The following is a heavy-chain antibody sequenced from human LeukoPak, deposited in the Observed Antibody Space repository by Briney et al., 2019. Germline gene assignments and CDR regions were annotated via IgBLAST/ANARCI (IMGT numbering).Heavy chain of an antibody. Sequence: GGSLRLSCAASGFTFRSYEMNWVRQAPGKGLEWVSSISSSSYIYYADSVKGRFTISRDNAKNSLYLQMNSLRAEDTAVYYCARVPSGGSGSGTFDYWGQGTLVTVSS. CDR2: ISSSSYI. CDR3: ARVPSGGSGSGTFDY. J-gene: IGHJ4*02. V-gene: IGHV3-21*01. D-gene: IGHD3-10*01. CDR1: GFTFRSYE.